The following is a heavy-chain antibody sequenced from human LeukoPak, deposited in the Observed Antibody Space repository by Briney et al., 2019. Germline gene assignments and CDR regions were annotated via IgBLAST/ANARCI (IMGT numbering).Heavy chain of an antibody. D-gene: IGHD1-26*01. V-gene: IGHV3-64*05. CDR2: ISSNGGWT. J-gene: IGHJ6*02. CDR1: RFTFSTYA. Sequence: PGRSLRLSCSASRFTFSTYAMHWVRQAPGKGLEYVSGISSNGGWTYYSDSVKGRFTISRDNSKNTLSVQMSSLRAEDTAVYYCVKGLQYSTGGVDVWGQGTTVTVSS. CDR3: VKGLQYSTGGVDV.